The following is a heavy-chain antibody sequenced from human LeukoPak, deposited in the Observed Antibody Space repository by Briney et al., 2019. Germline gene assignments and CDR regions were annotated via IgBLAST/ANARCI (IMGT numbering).Heavy chain of an antibody. J-gene: IGHJ5*02. V-gene: IGHV5-51*01. CDR3: STRAFSDTSPVA. CDR1: GYNFASQW. Sequence: GESLKISCKHSGYNFASQWIGWVRQMPGKGLEWMGIINPGNSDIVYTPSFQGQVSFSADKSTSTVFLQWGSLKASDSAMYYCSTRAFSDTSPVAWGQATLVTVSS. CDR2: INPGNSDI. D-gene: IGHD3-22*01.